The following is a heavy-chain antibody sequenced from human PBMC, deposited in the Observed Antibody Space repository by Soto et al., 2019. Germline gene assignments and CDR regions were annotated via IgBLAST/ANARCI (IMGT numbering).Heavy chain of an antibody. CDR3: ARDLWGCSGGSCYPWISWFDP. CDR2: MYNTGST. J-gene: IGHJ5*02. D-gene: IGHD2-15*01. CDR1: GGSISSYY. Sequence: SETLSLTCTVSGGSISSYYWSWIRQPPGKGLEWIGYMYNTGSTIYNPSLKSRVTISVDTSKNQFSLKLNSVTAADTAVYYCARDLWGCSGGSCYPWISWFDPWGQGTLVTVSS. V-gene: IGHV4-59*01.